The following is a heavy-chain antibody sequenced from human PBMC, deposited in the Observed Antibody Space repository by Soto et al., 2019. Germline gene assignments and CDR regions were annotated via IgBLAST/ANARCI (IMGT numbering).Heavy chain of an antibody. CDR2: ISSSSTYI. J-gene: IGHJ5*02. CDR1: GFTFSSYN. CDR3: ARDSNSPS. Sequence: PGGSLILSCAASGFTFSSYNMKWVRQAPGKGLEWVSSISSSSTYIFYADSVKGRFTISRDNAKNSLYLQMNSLRAEDTAVYYCARDSNSPSWGQGTRVTVSS. V-gene: IGHV3-21*01. D-gene: IGHD6-13*01.